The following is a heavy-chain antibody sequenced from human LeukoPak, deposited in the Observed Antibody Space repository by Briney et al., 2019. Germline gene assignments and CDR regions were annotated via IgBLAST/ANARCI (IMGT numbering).Heavy chain of an antibody. Sequence: GGSLRLSCTTSGFNFRAYWMAWVRQAPGKGLEWVAFIRYDGSNKYYADSVKGRFTISRDNAKNSLYLQMNSLRAEDTALYYCAKDRLLWFGEPRALDAFDIWGQGTMVTVSS. CDR3: AKDRLLWFGEPRALDAFDI. CDR2: IRYDGSNK. D-gene: IGHD3-10*01. CDR1: GFNFRAYW. J-gene: IGHJ3*02. V-gene: IGHV3-30*02.